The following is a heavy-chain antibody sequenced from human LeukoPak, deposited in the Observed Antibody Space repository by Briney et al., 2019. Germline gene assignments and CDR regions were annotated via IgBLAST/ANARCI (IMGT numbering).Heavy chain of an antibody. J-gene: IGHJ6*02. CDR3: VREIRETVITRHYYYGIDV. Sequence: GGSLRLSCAASGLTFSNYNMHWVRQVTGKGLEWVSAVGAGEDAYYLGSVKGRFTISRENAKNVLYLQMSSLRVEDTAVYYCVREIRETVITRHYYYGIDVWGQGTTVTVSS. V-gene: IGHV3-13*04. D-gene: IGHD1-7*01. CDR1: GLTFSNYN. CDR2: VGAGEDA.